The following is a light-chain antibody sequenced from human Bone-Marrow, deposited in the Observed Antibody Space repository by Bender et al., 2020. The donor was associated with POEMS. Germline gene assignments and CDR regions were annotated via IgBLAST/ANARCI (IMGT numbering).Light chain of an antibody. CDR2: VGSSGILG. CDR3: GADHGSGSNFLVV. V-gene: IGLV9-49*03. Sequence: QPVLSQAPSASASLGASITLTCTLSSGYNIGKVDWYQQKPGTGPRFVRRVGSSGILGSKGVGIPDRFSVSASGLNRYLTIKNVQEEDESDYYCGADHGSGSNFLVVFGGGTKLTVL. J-gene: IGLJ2*01. CDR1: SGYNIGK.